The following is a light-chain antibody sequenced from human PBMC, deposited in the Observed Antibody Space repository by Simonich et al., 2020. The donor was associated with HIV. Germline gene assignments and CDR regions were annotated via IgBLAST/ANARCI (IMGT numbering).Light chain of an antibody. J-gene: IGKJ1*01. V-gene: IGKV3-15*01. CDR2: GAS. CDR3: QQYNNWPPWT. Sequence: EIVMTQSPATLSVSPGERATLSCRASQSVSSNLAWYQPKPGQAPRFLICGASTRATGIPARFSGSGSGTEFTLTISSMQSEDFAVYYCQQYNNWPPWTFGQGTKVEIK. CDR1: QSVSSN.